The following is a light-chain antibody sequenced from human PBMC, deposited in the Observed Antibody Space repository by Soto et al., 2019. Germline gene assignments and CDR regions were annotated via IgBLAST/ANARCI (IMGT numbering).Light chain of an antibody. CDR2: GAP. CDR1: HSVSSN. J-gene: IGKJ1*01. CDR3: QEYNNWPRT. Sequence: EVVMTQSPATLSVSPGERATLSCRASHSVSSNLAWYQQRPGQAPRLLIYGAPTRPTGIPGRFSCSGSGTESTLTISSLQSEAFAVYYCQEYNNWPRTFGQGTKV. V-gene: IGKV3-15*01.